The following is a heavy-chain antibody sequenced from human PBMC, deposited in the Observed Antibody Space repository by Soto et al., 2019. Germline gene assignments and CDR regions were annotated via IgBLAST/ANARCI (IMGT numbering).Heavy chain of an antibody. J-gene: IGHJ4*02. V-gene: IGHV4-59*01. D-gene: IGHD7-27*01. CDR3: AGARNWAYFDF. CDR1: SGSISTYY. Sequence: QVQLQASGPGLVKPSETLSLTCTVSSGSISTYYWSWIRQPPGKGLAWIGYIYYTGSTTYNPSLETPGATATVPSKNQISLNLSSVTAADTAVYYCAGARNWAYFDFWGRGTLVTVSA. CDR2: IYYTGST.